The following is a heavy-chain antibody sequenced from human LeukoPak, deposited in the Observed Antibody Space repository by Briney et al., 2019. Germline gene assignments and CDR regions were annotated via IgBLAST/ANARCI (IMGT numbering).Heavy chain of an antibody. D-gene: IGHD3-22*01. CDR3: ARASGYAFDI. Sequence: GGSLRLSCAASGFTFSSYAMSWVRQAPGKGLEWVSSISSSSSYIYYADSVKGRFTISSDNAKNSLYLQMNSLRAEDTAVYYCARASGYAFDIWGQGTVVTVSS. CDR2: ISSSSSYI. V-gene: IGHV3-21*01. CDR1: GFTFSSYA. J-gene: IGHJ3*02.